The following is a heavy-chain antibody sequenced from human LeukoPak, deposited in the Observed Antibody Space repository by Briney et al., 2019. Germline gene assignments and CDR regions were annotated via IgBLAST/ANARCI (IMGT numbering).Heavy chain of an antibody. D-gene: IGHD3-3*01. CDR1: GGSISSYY. V-gene: IGHV4-59*01. CDR3: ARVFTGRPYYDFWSGYSPYFDY. Sequence: PSETLSLTCTVSGGSISSYYWSWIRQPPGKGLEWIGYIYYSGSTNYNPSLKSRVTISVDTSKNQFSLKLSSVTAADTAVYYCARVFTGRPYYDFWSGYSPYFDYWGQGTLVTVSS. J-gene: IGHJ4*02. CDR2: IYYSGST.